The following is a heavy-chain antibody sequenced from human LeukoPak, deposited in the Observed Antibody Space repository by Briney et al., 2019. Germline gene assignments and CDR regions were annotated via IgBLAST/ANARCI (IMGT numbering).Heavy chain of an antibody. CDR3: ATNRAGTYDRPFDI. J-gene: IGHJ3*02. D-gene: IGHD1-26*01. CDR2: IHYTGTT. Sequence: SETLSLTCIVSGGSINNHYWTWVRQTPGKGLEWIGDIHYTGTTKYNLSLKSRVTISIDTSKNQFSLELSSVTATDTAVYFCATNRAGTYDRPFDIWGQGTMVTVSS. V-gene: IGHV4-59*08. CDR1: GGSINNHY.